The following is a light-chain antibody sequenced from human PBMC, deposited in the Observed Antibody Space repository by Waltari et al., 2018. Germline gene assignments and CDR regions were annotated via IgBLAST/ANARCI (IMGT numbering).Light chain of an antibody. J-gene: IGLJ2*01. Sequence: QSALTQPASVSGSPGQSITISCTGSRSDIGAYTSVAWYQHFPDEAPKLLIYEVRNRPSGVSSRFSGSKSGNTASLTISGIQAEDEAHYYCSSYTNTFVVFGGGTKLTVL. V-gene: IGLV2-14*01. CDR1: RSDIGAYTS. CDR3: SSYTNTFVV. CDR2: EVR.